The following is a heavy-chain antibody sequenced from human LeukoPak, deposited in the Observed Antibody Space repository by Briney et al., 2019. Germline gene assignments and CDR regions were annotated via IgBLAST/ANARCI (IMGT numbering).Heavy chain of an antibody. CDR2: MNPNSGNT. CDR3: ARSVSRITIFGVAGFDY. J-gene: IGHJ4*02. V-gene: IGHV1-8*01. CDR1: GYTFTSYD. Sequence: ASVKVSCKASGYTFTSYDINLVRQATGQGLEWMGWMNPNSGNTGYAQKFQGRVTMTRNTSISTAYMELSSLRSEDTAVYYSARSVSRITIFGVAGFDYWGQGTLVTVSS. D-gene: IGHD3-3*01.